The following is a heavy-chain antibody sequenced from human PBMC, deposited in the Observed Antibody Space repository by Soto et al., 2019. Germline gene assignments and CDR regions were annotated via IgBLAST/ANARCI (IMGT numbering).Heavy chain of an antibody. CDR2: INHSGST. Sequence: SETLSLTCAVYGGSFSGYYWSWIRQPPGKGLEWIGEINHSGSTNYNPSLKSRVTISVDTSKNQFSLKLSSVTAADTAVYYCARGSGIAAAGTSQYYFDYWGQGTLVTVSS. D-gene: IGHD6-13*01. CDR3: ARGSGIAAAGTSQYYFDY. CDR1: GGSFSGYY. V-gene: IGHV4-34*01. J-gene: IGHJ4*02.